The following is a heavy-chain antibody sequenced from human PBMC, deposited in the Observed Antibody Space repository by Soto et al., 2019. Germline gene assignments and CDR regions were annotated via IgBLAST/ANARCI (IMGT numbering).Heavy chain of an antibody. CDR3: ARDYHYDSSGYYFDY. CDR1: GFTFSDYY. V-gene: IGHV3-11*06. CDR2: ISSSSSYT. J-gene: IGHJ4*02. D-gene: IGHD3-22*01. Sequence: QVQLVESGGGLVKPGGSLRLSCAASGFTFSDYYMSWILQAPGKGLEWVSYISSSSSYTNYADSVKGRFTISRDNAKNSLYLQMNSLRAEDTAVYYCARDYHYDSSGYYFDYWGQGTLVNVSS.